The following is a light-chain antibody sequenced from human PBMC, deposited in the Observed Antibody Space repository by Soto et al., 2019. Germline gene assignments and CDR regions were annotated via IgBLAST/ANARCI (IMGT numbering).Light chain of an antibody. J-gene: IGLJ1*01. CDR3: TSYAGTYSFFYV. CDR2: EVS. CDR1: SSHVGAYNY. V-gene: IGLV2-8*01. Sequence: QSVLTQPPSASGSPGQTVIISCTGTSSHVGAYNYVSLYQQLPGKAPKLIIYEVSKRPSGVPDRFSGSKSGNTASLTVSGLQAEDVADYYCTSYAGTYSFFYVFGTGTKVTVL.